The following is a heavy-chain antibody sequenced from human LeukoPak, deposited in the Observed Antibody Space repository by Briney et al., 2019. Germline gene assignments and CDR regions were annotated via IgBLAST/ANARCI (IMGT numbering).Heavy chain of an antibody. CDR2: ISAYNGNT. Sequence: ASVKVSCKASGYTFTSYGISWVRQAPGQGPEWMGWISAYNGNTNYAQKLQGRVTMTTDTSTSTAYMELRSLRSDGTAVYYCARWEGSSSWYSIDYWGQGTLVTVSS. V-gene: IGHV1-18*01. CDR1: GYTFTSYG. D-gene: IGHD6-13*01. CDR3: ARWEGSSSWYSIDY. J-gene: IGHJ4*02.